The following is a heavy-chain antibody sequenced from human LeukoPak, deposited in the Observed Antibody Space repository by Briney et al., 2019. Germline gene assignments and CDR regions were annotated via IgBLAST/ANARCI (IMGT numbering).Heavy chain of an antibody. CDR1: GGSISSYY. J-gene: IGHJ4*02. CDR2: IYYSGST. Sequence: SETLSLTCTVSGGSISSYYWSWIRQPPGKGLEWIGYIYYSGSTNYNPSLKSRVTISVGTSKNQFSLKLSSVTAADTAVYYCAGHKWNYGGSDDYWGQGTLVTVSS. CDR3: AGHKWNYGGSDDY. D-gene: IGHD1-7*01. V-gene: IGHV4-59*08.